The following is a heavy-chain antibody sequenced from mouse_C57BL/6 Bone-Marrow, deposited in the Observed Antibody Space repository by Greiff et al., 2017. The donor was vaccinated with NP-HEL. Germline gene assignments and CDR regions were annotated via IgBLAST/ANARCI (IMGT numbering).Heavy chain of an antibody. Sequence: EVQLVESGGGLVQSGRSLRLSCATSGFTFSDFYMEWVRQAPGKGLEWIAASRNKANDYTTEYSASVKGRFIVSRDTSQSILYLQMNALRAEDTAIYYCAPMGDDMDDMDYWGQGTSVTVSS. D-gene: IGHD2-12*01. CDR3: APMGDDMDDMDY. CDR1: GFTFSDFY. J-gene: IGHJ4*01. V-gene: IGHV7-1*01. CDR2: SRNKANDYTT.